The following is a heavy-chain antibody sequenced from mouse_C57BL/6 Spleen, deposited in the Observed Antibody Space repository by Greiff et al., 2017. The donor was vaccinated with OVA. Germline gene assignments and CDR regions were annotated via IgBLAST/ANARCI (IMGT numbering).Heavy chain of an antibody. CDR2: ISSGSSTI. Sequence: DVKLQESGGGLVKPGGSLKLSCAASGFTFSDYGMHWVRQAPEKGLEWVAYISSGSSTIYYADTVKGRFTIARDNAKNTLFLQMTSRRSEDTDMYYSARDYYGLGYWGQGTTLTVSS. D-gene: IGHD1-1*01. CDR1: GFTFSDYG. CDR3: ARDYYGLGY. J-gene: IGHJ2*01. V-gene: IGHV5-17*01.